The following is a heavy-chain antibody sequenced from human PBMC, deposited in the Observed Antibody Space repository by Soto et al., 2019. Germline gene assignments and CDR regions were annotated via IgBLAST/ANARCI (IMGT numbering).Heavy chain of an antibody. V-gene: IGHV3-7*03. CDR1: GLTFSGHW. Sequence: GGSLRLSCAASGLTFSGHWMTWVRQTPGEGLQWVAAIKPDGSETFYVDSVKGRFTISRDNARNSLFLQMDSLRAEDTAVYYCTSRPSGMTYHAVFDFWGQGTLVTVSS. D-gene: IGHD2-21*02. CDR3: TSRPSGMTYHAVFDF. CDR2: IKPDGSET. J-gene: IGHJ4*02.